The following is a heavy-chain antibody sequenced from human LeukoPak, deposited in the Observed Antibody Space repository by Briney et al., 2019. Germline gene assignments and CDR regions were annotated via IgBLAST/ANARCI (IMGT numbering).Heavy chain of an antibody. CDR1: GFGFSSHW. D-gene: IGHD2-21*01. J-gene: IGHJ5*02. V-gene: IGHV3-74*01. CDR2: SNSDGSVR. Sequence: PGGSLRLSCAASGFGFSSHWMHWVRQAPGKGLVWVSRSNSDGSVRNYADSVEGRFIISRDNAKNTLYLQMNNLGVEDTAVYFCARDRSVINAIGYNWFNNWAKGALATVS. CDR3: ARDRSVINAIGYNWFNN.